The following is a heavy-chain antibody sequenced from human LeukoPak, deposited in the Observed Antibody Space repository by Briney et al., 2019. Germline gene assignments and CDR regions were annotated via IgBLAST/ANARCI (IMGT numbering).Heavy chain of an antibody. J-gene: IGHJ5*02. CDR2: IRYDGTTQ. V-gene: IGHV3-30*02. D-gene: IGHD6-25*01. Sequence: PGGSLRLSCAASGFTFSNYGMHWVRQAPGKGLEWVSFIRYDGTTQYYADSVRARFTISRDQARNTLDLQMNSLTSDDTAVYYCAKDAAAAGNWLDPWGQGTLVTVSS. CDR3: AKDAAAAGNWLDP. CDR1: GFTFSNYG.